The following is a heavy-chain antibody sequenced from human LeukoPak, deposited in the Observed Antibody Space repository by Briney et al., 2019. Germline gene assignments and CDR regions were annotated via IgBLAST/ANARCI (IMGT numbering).Heavy chain of an antibody. CDR1: GFTVSSNY. CDR3: ARGFFDYDFWSGYEW. Sequence: GGSLRLSCAASGFTVSSNYMSWVRQAPGKGLEWVSVIYSGGSTYYADSVKGRFTISRDNSKNTLYLQMNSLRAEDTAVYYCARGFFDYDFWSGYEWWGQGTLVTVSS. V-gene: IGHV3-66*01. CDR2: IYSGGST. D-gene: IGHD3-3*01. J-gene: IGHJ4*02.